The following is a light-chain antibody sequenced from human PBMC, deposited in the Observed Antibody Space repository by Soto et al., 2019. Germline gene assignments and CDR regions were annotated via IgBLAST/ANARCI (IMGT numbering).Light chain of an antibody. CDR1: RSVDKW. V-gene: IGKV1-5*02. J-gene: IGKJ1*01. Sequence: DIQMTQSPSTLSASLGDRVTIICRASRSVDKWLVWYQQKSGKAPKLLIYEASHLQSGVPSRFGGSGSGTEFTLTINNLQPEDVATYYCQQYYSFWTFGQGTTVEV. CDR2: EAS. CDR3: QQYYSFWT.